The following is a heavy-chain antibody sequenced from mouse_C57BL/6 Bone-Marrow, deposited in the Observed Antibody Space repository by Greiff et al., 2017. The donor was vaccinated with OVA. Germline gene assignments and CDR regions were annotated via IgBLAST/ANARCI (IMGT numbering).Heavy chain of an antibody. CDR3: ARRGAGFAMDY. Sequence: VQVVESGAELARPGASVKLSCKASGYTFTSYGISWVKQRTGQGLEWIGEIYPRSGNTYYNEKFKGKATLTADKSSSTAYMELRSLTSEDSAVYFCARRGAGFAMDYWGQGTSVTVSS. J-gene: IGHJ4*01. D-gene: IGHD4-1*01. V-gene: IGHV1-81*01. CDR1: GYTFTSYG. CDR2: IYPRSGNT.